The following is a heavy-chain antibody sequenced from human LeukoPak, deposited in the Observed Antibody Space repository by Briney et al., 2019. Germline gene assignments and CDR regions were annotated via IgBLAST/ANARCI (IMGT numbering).Heavy chain of an antibody. J-gene: IGHJ4*02. V-gene: IGHV4-39*07. CDR2: VYSSGST. Sequence: SETLSLTCSVSGGSISSSLYFWGWIRQPPGKGLEWIGTVYSSGSTHYNPSLKSRVTLSIDTSNNQFFLKLSSVTAADTAVYYCARVKAAAGDNWGRGTLVTVSS. D-gene: IGHD6-13*01. CDR3: ARVKAAAGDN. CDR1: GGSISSSLYF.